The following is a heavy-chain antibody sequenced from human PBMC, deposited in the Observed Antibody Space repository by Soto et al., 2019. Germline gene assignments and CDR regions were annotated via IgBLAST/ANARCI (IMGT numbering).Heavy chain of an antibody. CDR2: IYYSGST. Sequence: VSAGSISSYYWSWIRQPPGKGLERIGSIYYSGSTNYNPSLKSRVTISVDTSKNQFSLKLSSVAAADTAVYYCARVSEGDSFDYRGQVTLVAACS. J-gene: IGHJ4*02. CDR3: ARVSEGDSFDY. CDR1: AGSISSYY. V-gene: IGHV4-59*01.